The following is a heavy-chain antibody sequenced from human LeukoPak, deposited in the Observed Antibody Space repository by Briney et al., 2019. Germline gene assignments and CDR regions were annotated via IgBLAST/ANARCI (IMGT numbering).Heavy chain of an antibody. Sequence: GGSLRLSCGAPGITFTSYAMSWGRRAPGKGLGWVSAFSGGGGSTYYADSVKGRFTISRDNSKNSRYLQMNSLRAEDTAVYYCAKVGQGGNYRKITWYYFDYWGQGTLVTVSS. CDR2: FSGGGGST. CDR3: AKVGQGGNYRKITWYYFDY. D-gene: IGHD4-11*01. J-gene: IGHJ4*02. V-gene: IGHV3-23*01. CDR1: GITFTSYA.